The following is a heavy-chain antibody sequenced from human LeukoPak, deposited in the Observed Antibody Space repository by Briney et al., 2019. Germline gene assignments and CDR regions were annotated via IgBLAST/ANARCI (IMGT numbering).Heavy chain of an antibody. V-gene: IGHV3-30*18. D-gene: IGHD4-17*01. CDR3: AKGYLMTYGIAGY. CDR2: ISYDGSNK. J-gene: IGHJ4*02. CDR1: GFTFSSYG. Sequence: GRSLRLSCAASGFTFSSYGMHWVRRAPGKGLEWVAVISYDGSNKYYADSVKGRFTISRDNSKNTLYLQMNSLRAEDTAVYYCAKGYLMTYGIAGYWGQGTLVTVSS.